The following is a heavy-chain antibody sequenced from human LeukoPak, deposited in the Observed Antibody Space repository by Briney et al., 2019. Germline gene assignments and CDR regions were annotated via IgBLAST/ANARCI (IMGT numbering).Heavy chain of an antibody. Sequence: SETLSLTCTVSGGSISSSDYYWGWIRQPPGTALEWIGSIYYNGNICYNLSLKSRVTISMDTSKNQFSLKLSSVTAADTAVYYCVRHYCTARSCPDAFDIWGQGTMVTVFS. CDR3: VRHYCTARSCPDAFDI. D-gene: IGHD2-8*02. J-gene: IGHJ3*02. V-gene: IGHV4-39*01. CDR2: IYYNGNI. CDR1: GGSISSSDYY.